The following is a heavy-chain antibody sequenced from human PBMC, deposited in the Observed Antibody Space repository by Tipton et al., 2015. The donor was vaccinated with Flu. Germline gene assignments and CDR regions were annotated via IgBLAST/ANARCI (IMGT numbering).Heavy chain of an antibody. CDR2: INWKGVRI. D-gene: IGHD1-1*01. V-gene: IGHV3-20*04. J-gene: IGHJ3*01. CDR1: GFTFDDYG. Sequence: GSLRLSCVASGFTFDDYGIIWVRQAPGKGLEWVSGINWKGVRIGYAASVKGWFAISRDNAKNSVYLQMSSLRGEDTALYYCARGRSQTGTPTDAFDFWGQGTMVTVSS. CDR3: ARGRSQTGTPTDAFDF.